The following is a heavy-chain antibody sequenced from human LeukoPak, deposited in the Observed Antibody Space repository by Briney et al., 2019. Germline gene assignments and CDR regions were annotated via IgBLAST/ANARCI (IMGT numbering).Heavy chain of an antibody. CDR3: ARLASGSYGPLTPFDY. D-gene: IGHD1-26*01. V-gene: IGHV4-59*08. J-gene: IGHJ4*02. CDR2: IYYSGST. CDR1: GGSISSYY. Sequence: SETLSLTCTVSGGSISSYYWSWIRQPPGKGLEWIGDIYYSGSTNYNPSLKSRVTISVDTSKNQFSLRLSSVTTADTAVYYSARLASGSYGPLTPFDYWGQGTLVTVSS.